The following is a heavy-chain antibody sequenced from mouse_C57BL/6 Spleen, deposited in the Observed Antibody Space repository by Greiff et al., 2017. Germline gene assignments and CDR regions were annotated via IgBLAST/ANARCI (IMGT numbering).Heavy chain of an antibody. CDR2: IDPSDSYT. J-gene: IGHJ2*01. CDR1: GYTFTSYW. D-gene: IGHD4-1*01. Sequence: QVQLQQPGAELVRPGTSVKLSCKASGYTFTSYWMHWVKQRPGQGLEWIGVIDPSDSYTNYNQKFKGKATLTVDTSSSTAYMQLCSLTSEDSAVYDCAKSNWDYWGQGTTLTVSS. V-gene: IGHV1-59*01. CDR3: AKSNWDY.